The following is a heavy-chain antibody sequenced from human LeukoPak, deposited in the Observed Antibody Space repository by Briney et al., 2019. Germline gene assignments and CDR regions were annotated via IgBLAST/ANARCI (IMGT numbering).Heavy chain of an antibody. CDR2: INWNSDSI. Sequence: GGSLRLSCAASGFTFDDYAMHWVRQAPGKGLEGVSGINWNSDSINYADSVKGGFTIYRDNAKNSLYLQMNSLRAEDTALYYCAKSGGYDSTGYADFWGQGTLVTVSS. D-gene: IGHD3-22*01. J-gene: IGHJ4*02. CDR3: AKSGGYDSTGYADF. CDR1: GFTFDDYA. V-gene: IGHV3-9*01.